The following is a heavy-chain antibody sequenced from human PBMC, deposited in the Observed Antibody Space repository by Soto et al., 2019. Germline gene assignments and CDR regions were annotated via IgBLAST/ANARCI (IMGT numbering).Heavy chain of an antibody. CDR1: GYTFSNYG. Sequence: ASVKVSCKTSGYTFSNYGITWVRQAPGQPLEWLVWISLYSDGTNYAQKFQGRVSMTTDTSTTTAYMELRSVRSDDTAAYYCARVVPGAEAWFGPWGQGTLVTVSS. CDR2: ISLYSDGT. V-gene: IGHV1-18*01. D-gene: IGHD2-2*01. J-gene: IGHJ5*02. CDR3: ARVVPGAEAWFGP.